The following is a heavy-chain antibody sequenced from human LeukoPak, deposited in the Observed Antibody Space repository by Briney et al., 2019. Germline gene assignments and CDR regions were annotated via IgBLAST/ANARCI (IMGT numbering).Heavy chain of an antibody. CDR1: GYTFTGYY. V-gene: IGHV1-2*02. CDR3: ARGRLREGYDSSGPPYYYYYGMDV. Sequence: ASVKVSCKASGYTFTGYYMHWVRQAPGQGLEWMGWINPNSGGTNYAQKFQGRVTMTRDTSISTAYMELSRLRSDDTAVYYCARGRLREGYDSSGPPYYYYYGMDVWGQGTTVTVSS. J-gene: IGHJ6*02. CDR2: INPNSGGT. D-gene: IGHD3-22*01.